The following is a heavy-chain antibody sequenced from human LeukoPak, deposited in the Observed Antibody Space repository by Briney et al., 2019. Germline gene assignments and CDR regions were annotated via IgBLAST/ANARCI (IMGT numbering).Heavy chain of an antibody. CDR3: ARWAGRNYYDSSGYYQ. J-gene: IGHJ4*02. V-gene: IGHV1-8*01. CDR1: GYTFTSYD. Sequence: ASVKVSCKASGYTFTSYDINWVRQATGQGLAWMGWMNPNSGNTGYAQKFQGRVTMTRNTSISTAYMELSSLRSEDTAVYYCARWAGRNYYDSSGYYQWGQGTLVTVSS. CDR2: MNPNSGNT. D-gene: IGHD3-22*01.